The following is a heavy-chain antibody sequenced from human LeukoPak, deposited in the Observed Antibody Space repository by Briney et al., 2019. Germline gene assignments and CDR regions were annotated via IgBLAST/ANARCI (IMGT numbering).Heavy chain of an antibody. J-gene: IGHJ3*02. D-gene: IGHD5-18*01. CDR1: GFTFSI. V-gene: IGHV3-48*03. CDR3: AREGYSYGGLDAFDI. Sequence: GGSLRLSCAASGFTFSIMNWVRQAPGKGLEWVSYISSSGSTIKFADSVKGRFTISRDNAKNSLYLQMNSLRAEDTAVYYCAREGYSYGGLDAFDIWGQGTMVTVSS. CDR2: ISSSGSTI.